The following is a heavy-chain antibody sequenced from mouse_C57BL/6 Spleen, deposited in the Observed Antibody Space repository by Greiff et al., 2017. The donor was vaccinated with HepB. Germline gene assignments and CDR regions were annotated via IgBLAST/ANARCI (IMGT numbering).Heavy chain of an antibody. J-gene: IGHJ1*03. Sequence: EVKLVESGGDLVKPGGSLKLSCAASGFTFSSYGMSWVRQTPDKRLEWVATISSGGSYTYYPDSVKGRFTISRDNAKNTLYLQMSSLKSEDTAMYYCARQRYDYDDGNWYFDVWGTGTTVTVSS. CDR3: ARQRYDYDDGNWYFDV. CDR2: ISSGGSYT. CDR1: GFTFSSYG. D-gene: IGHD2-4*01. V-gene: IGHV5-6*01.